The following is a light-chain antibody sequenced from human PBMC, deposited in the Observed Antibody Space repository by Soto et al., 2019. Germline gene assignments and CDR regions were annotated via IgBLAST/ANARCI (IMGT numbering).Light chain of an antibody. CDR2: GAS. J-gene: IGKJ5*01. CDR3: QQYNNWPPIP. CDR1: HSVSSN. V-gene: IGKV3-15*01. Sequence: EIVMTQSPATLSVSPGERATLACRASHSVSSNLAWYQQKPGQAPMRLIYGASTRANGITATFSGSRSGTEFTLTVSSLQLEDFAVYYGQQYNNWPPIPFGQGTRLEIK.